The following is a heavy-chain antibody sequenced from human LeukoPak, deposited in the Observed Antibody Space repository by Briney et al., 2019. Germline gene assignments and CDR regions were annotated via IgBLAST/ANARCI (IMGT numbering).Heavy chain of an antibody. Sequence: GGTLRLSCAASGLTFSNYWMSWVRQAPGKGLEWVANIKEDGNEKYYVDSVKGRFTISRDNAKKSLYLQMNSLRAEDTAVYYCARDRSRFYYWGQGTPVTVSS. CDR3: ARDRSRFYY. CDR1: GLTFSNYW. D-gene: IGHD2-2*01. V-gene: IGHV3-7*01. CDR2: IKEDGNEK. J-gene: IGHJ4*02.